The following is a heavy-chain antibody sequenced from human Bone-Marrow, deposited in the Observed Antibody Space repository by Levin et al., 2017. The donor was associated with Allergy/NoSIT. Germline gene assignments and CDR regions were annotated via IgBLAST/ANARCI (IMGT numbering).Heavy chain of an antibody. J-gene: IGHJ4*02. CDR2: ISYRGTT. CDR1: GGSISSAGYH. D-gene: IGHD4-17*01. Sequence: PSETLSLTCTVSGGSISSAGYHWTWIRQSPGKGLEWIGYISYRGTTYYNPSLKSRLTMSLDTSEQRFSLNLNSVTAADTAIYYCARLYGYYFDYWGQGTLVTVSS. V-gene: IGHV4-31*03. CDR3: ARLYGYYFDY.